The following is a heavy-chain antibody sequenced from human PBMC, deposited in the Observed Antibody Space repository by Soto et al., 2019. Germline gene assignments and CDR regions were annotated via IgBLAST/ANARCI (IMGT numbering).Heavy chain of an antibody. J-gene: IGHJ6*02. Sequence: QVQLVQSGAEVKKPGSSVKVSCKASGGTLSNYGISWVRQAPGQGLEWMGGIIPVFGTANYAQKFQGRVTITADESTTTVYMDVSSLRSDDTAVYYCARGDATKIVVTTYYGMDVWGLGTTVTVSS. D-gene: IGHD4-17*01. CDR3: ARGDATKIVVTTYYGMDV. V-gene: IGHV1-69*12. CDR1: GGTLSNYG. CDR2: IIPVFGTA.